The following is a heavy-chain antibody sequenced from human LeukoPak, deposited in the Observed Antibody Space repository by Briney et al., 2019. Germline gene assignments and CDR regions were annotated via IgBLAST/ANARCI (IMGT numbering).Heavy chain of an antibody. V-gene: IGHV4-59*11. CDR3: ARIQPSCPGLGFCSFDI. D-gene: IGHD3-3*01. J-gene: IGHJ3*02. Sequence: PSETLSLTCSVSGSSISPHHWTWIRQAPGDGLEWMGYIYYRGTTNYSPSLKNRLTMSVDTSKNQISLKLTSVTAADTAVYYCARIQPSCPGLGFCSFDIWGQGTLATVSS. CDR1: GSSISPHH. CDR2: IYYRGTT.